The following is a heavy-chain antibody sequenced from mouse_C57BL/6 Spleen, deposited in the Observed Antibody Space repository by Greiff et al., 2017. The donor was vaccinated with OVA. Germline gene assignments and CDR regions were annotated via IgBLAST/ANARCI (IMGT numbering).Heavy chain of an antibody. CDR3: ARRTGTGYFDV. CDR1: GFTFSDYY. V-gene: IGHV5-16*02. D-gene: IGHD4-1*01. CDR2: INYDGSST. Sequence: EVQWVESEGGLVQPGSSMKLSCTASGFTFSDYYMAWVRQVPEKGLEWVANINYDGSSTYYLDSLKSRFIISRDNAKNILYLQMSSLKSEDTATYYCARRTGTGYFDVWGTGTTVTVSS. J-gene: IGHJ1*03.